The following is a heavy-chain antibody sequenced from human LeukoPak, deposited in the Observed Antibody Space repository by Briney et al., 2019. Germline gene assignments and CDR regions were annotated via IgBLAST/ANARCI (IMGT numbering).Heavy chain of an antibody. J-gene: IGHJ2*01. CDR3: ARGPRYGDYGRYFDL. CDR1: GGSFSGYY. CDR2: INHSGST. D-gene: IGHD4-17*01. Sequence: KPSETLSLTCADYGGSFSGYYWSWIRQPPGKGLEWIGEINHSGSTNYNPSLKSRVTISVDTSKNQFSLKLSSATAADTAVYYCARGPRYGDYGRYFDLWGRGTLVTVSS. V-gene: IGHV4-34*01.